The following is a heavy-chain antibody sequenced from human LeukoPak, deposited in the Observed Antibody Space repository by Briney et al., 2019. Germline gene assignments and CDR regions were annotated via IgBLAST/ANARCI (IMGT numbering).Heavy chain of an antibody. J-gene: IGHJ4*02. CDR1: GGSISSSY. CDR3: ARLYGYYDFWSGYYKHFDY. V-gene: IGHV4-59*01. Sequence: PPETLSLTCTVSGGSISSSYWSWIRQPPGKGLEWIGYIYYSGSTNYNPSLKSRVTISVDTSKNQISLKLSSVTAADTAVYYCARLYGYYDFWSGYYKHFDYWGQGTLVTVSS. D-gene: IGHD3-3*01. CDR2: IYYSGST.